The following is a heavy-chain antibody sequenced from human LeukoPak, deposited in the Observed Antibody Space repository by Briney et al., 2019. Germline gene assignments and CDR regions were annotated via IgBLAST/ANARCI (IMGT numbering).Heavy chain of an antibody. CDR2: INPSGGST. Sequence: ASVKVSCKASGYTFTSYYMHWVRQAPGQGLEWMGIINPSGGSTSYAQKFQGRVTMTRDTSTSTVYMELSSLRSEDTAVYYCARAHSLGYSSSWYTRRNYFDYWGQGTLVTVSS. CDR1: GYTFTSYY. V-gene: IGHV1-46*01. D-gene: IGHD6-13*01. CDR3: ARAHSLGYSSSWYTRRNYFDY. J-gene: IGHJ4*02.